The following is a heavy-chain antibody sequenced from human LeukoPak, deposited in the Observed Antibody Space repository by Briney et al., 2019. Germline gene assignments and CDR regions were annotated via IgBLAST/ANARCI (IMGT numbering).Heavy chain of an antibody. CDR2: IRSKANSYAT. Sequence: GGSLRLSCAASGFTFSGSAMHWVRQASGKGLEWVGRIRSKANSYATAYAASVKGRFTISRDDSKNTAYLQMNSLKTEDTAVYYCTRLGDIEVVPAAGFDPWGQGTLVTVSS. V-gene: IGHV3-73*01. CDR3: TRLGDIEVVPAAGFDP. J-gene: IGHJ5*02. CDR1: GFTFSGSA. D-gene: IGHD2-2*01.